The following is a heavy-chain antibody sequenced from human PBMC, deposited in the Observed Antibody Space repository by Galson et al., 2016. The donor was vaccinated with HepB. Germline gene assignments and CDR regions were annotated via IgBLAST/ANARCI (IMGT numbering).Heavy chain of an antibody. Sequence: SLRLSCAASGFTFDHYVIHWVRQTPGKGLEWVSGTNWNSNSLRYVASVNGRFSHARDNAKNSLHLQMNSLSEEDTALSYCATDSVQAGPWVYYYALDVWGKGTTVVVSS. V-gene: IGHV3-9*01. CDR1: GFTFDHYV. J-gene: IGHJ6*04. CDR2: TNWNSNSL. D-gene: IGHD5/OR15-5a*01. CDR3: ATDSVQAGPWVYYYALDV.